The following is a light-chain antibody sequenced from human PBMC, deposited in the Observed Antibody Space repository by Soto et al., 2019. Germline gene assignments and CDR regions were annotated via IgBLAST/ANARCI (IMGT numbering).Light chain of an antibody. CDR3: QQYGSSPHT. CDR2: DTS. J-gene: IGKJ5*01. Sequence: EIVMPQSPATLSVSPGEGVTLSCRASQGIGDTLAWYQHKPGQTPRLLIYDTSTRATGVPARFSGTGSGTEFTLTISRLEPEDFAVYYCQQYGSSPHTFGQGTRLEIK. CDR1: QGIGDT. V-gene: IGKV3-15*01.